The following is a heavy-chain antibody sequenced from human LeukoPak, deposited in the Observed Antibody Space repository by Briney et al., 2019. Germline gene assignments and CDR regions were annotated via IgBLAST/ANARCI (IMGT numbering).Heavy chain of an antibody. Sequence: ASVKVSCKASGYTFTSYGISWVRQAPGQGLEWMGWISAYNGNTNYAQKLQGRVTMTRDTSTSTVYMELSSLRSEDTAVYYCARVVYSGYDTDYWGQGTLVTVSS. CDR3: ARVVYSGYDTDY. D-gene: IGHD5-12*01. CDR2: ISAYNGNT. J-gene: IGHJ4*02. V-gene: IGHV1-18*01. CDR1: GYTFTSYG.